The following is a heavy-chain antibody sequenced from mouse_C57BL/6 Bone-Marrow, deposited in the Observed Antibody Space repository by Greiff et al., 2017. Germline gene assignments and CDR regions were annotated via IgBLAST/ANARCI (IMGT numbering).Heavy chain of an antibody. CDR2: IDPYDSYT. J-gene: IGHJ4*01. V-gene: IGHV1-69*01. CDR3: AKESEDYSCYCYSMDY. Sequence: VQLQQPGAELVMPGASVKLSCKASGYTFTSYWMHWVKQRPGQGLEWIGEIDPYDSYTKYNQKFKGKSTLTVDKSSSTAYLQLSSLTSEYSAIYYCAKESEDYSCYCYSMDYWGQGTSVTVSS. CDR1: GYTFTSYW. D-gene: IGHD1-3*01.